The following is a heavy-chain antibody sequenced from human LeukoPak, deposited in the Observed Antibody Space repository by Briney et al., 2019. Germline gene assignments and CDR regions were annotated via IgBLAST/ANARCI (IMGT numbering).Heavy chain of an antibody. CDR3: AREVSTIFGVVITDYGMDV. D-gene: IGHD3-3*01. V-gene: IGHV3-53*01. Sequence: GGSLRLSCAASGFTFSSYAMSWVRQAPGEGLEWVSVIYSGGSTYYADSVKGRFTISRDNSKNTLYLQMNSLRAEDTAVYYCAREVSTIFGVVITDYGMDVWGQGTTVTVSS. J-gene: IGHJ6*02. CDR1: GFTFSSYA. CDR2: IYSGGST.